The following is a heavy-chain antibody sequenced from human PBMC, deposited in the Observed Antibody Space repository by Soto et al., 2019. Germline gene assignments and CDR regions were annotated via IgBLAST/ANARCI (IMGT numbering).Heavy chain of an antibody. CDR1: GFTFSTYA. V-gene: IGHV3-30-3*01. CDR2: ISYDGSNT. CDR3: ARDQGRSITCQLDY. D-gene: IGHD2-2*01. J-gene: IGHJ4*02. Sequence: PGGSLRLSCAVSGFTFSTYAMHWVRQAPGKGLEWVAVISYDGSNTYYADSVKGRFTISRDNMLYLQMNSLRAEDTAVYYCARDQGRSITCQLDYWGQGXLVTVYS.